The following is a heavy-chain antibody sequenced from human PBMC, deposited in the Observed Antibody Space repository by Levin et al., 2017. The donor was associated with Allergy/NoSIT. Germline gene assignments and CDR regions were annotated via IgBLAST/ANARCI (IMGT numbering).Heavy chain of an antibody. CDR2: ISASGSPT. Sequence: GESLKISCSVSGFTFEIYGMNWVRQAPGKRLEWVSHISASGSPTYYADPVRGRFTISRDNAKQSLYLQMTSLRVEVTAVYYCARGLFDFWGQGALVTVSS. V-gene: IGHV3-48*04. CDR1: GFTFEIYG. CDR3: ARGLFDF. J-gene: IGHJ4*02. D-gene: IGHD5-12*01.